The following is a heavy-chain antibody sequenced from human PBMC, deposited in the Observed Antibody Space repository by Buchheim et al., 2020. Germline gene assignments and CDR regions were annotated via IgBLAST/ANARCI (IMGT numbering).Heavy chain of an antibody. Sequence: QVQLVESGGGVVQPGRSLRLSCAASEFSLSDYAMYWVRQPPGTGLEWVAVTSFDGTYEFYADSVKGRFSISRDNSKNTLFLQMNRLRVEDTAVYYCARLRRGLEEWLVRGMDVWGQGTT. CDR2: TSFDGTYE. D-gene: IGHD6-19*01. CDR3: ARLRRGLEEWLVRGMDV. V-gene: IGHV3-30-3*01. J-gene: IGHJ6*02. CDR1: EFSLSDYA.